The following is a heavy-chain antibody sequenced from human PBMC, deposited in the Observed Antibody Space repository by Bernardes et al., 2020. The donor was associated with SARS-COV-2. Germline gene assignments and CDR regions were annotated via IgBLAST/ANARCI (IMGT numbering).Heavy chain of an antibody. V-gene: IGHV4-39*01. CDR2: IYYSGST. J-gene: IGHJ6*02. CDR3: ARHYSGYDPPRDHYYYYGMDV. Sequence: SETLSLTRTVSGGSISSSSYYWGWIRQPPGKGLEWIGSIYYSGSTYYNPSLKSRVTISVDTSKNQFSLKLSSVTAADTAVYYCARHYSGYDPPRDHYYYYGMDVWGQGTTVTVSS. D-gene: IGHD5-12*01. CDR1: GGSISSSSYY.